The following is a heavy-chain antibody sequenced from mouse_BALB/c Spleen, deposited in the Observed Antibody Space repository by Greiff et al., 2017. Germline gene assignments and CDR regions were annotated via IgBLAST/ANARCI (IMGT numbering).Heavy chain of an antibody. CDR1: GFSLTSYG. J-gene: IGHJ4*01. CDR3: AREGAYYRYENYAMDY. CDR2: IWAGGST. V-gene: IGHV2-9*02. Sequence: VKLMESGPGLVAPSQSLSITCTVSGFSLTSYGVHWVRQPPGKGLEWLGVIWAGGSTNYNSALMSRLSISKDNSKSQVFLKMNSLQTDDTAMYYCAREGAYYRYENYAMDYWGQGTSVTVSS. D-gene: IGHD2-14*01.